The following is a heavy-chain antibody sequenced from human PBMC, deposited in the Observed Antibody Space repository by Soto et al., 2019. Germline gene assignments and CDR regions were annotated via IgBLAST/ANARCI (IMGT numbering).Heavy chain of an antibody. Sequence: PGGSLRLSCAASGFTFSDHGMHWVRQAPGKGLEWVSSISGSVGSTFYADSVKGRFTISRDNSMNTLYLQMNSLRAEDTAVYYCAKDRTIASRNFDSWGQGALVIVSS. J-gene: IGHJ4*02. D-gene: IGHD6-6*01. CDR2: ISGSVGST. CDR1: GFTFSDHG. CDR3: AKDRTIASRNFDS. V-gene: IGHV3-23*01.